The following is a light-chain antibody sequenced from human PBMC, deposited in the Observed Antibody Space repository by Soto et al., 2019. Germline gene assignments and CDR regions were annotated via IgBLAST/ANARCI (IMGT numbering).Light chain of an antibody. CDR3: CSYAGSSTFFYV. Sequence: QSVLTQPASVSGSPGQSITISCTGTSSDVGSYNLVSWYQQHPGKAPKLMIYEGNKRPSGVSNRFSGSKSGNTASLTISGLQAEDEADYYCCSYAGSSTFFYVFGTGTQLTVL. V-gene: IGLV2-23*03. CDR1: SSDVGSYNL. J-gene: IGLJ1*01. CDR2: EGN.